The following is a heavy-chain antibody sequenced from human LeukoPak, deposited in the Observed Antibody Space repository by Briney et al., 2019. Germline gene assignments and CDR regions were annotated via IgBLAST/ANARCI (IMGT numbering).Heavy chain of an antibody. CDR2: IYPGDSDT. J-gene: IGHJ4*02. V-gene: IGHV5-51*01. CDR1: GYSFTTYW. CDR3: ARHPSYTSGWPLDY. Sequence: GESLKISCKGSGYSFTTYWIGWVRQMPGKGLEWMGIIYPGDSDTRYRPSFQGQVTISVDKSVSTAYLQWSSLKASDTAIYYCARHPSYTSGWPLDYWGQGTLVTVSS. D-gene: IGHD6-19*01.